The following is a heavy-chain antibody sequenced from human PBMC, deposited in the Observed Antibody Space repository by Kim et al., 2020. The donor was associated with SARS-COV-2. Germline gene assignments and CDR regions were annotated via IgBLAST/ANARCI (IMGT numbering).Heavy chain of an antibody. J-gene: IGHJ4*02. V-gene: IGHV3-30*06. Sequence: VKGRFTNCRDNSKNTLYLQMNSLRAEDTAVYYCTRHAGWGDEYGDYYFDYWGQGTMVTVSS. CDR3: TRHAGWGDEYGDYYFDY. D-gene: IGHD4-17*01.